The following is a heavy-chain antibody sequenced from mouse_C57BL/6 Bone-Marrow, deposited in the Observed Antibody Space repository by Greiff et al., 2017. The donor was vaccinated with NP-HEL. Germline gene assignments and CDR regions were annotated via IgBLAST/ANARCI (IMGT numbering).Heavy chain of an antibody. J-gene: IGHJ3*01. V-gene: IGHV1-69*01. D-gene: IGHD2-4*01. CDR3: ARGIYYDYDLAY. CDR1: GYTFTSYW. CDR2: IDPSDSYT. Sequence: QVQLKQPGAELVMPGASVKLSCKASGYTFTSYWMHWVKQRPGQGLEWIGEIDPSDSYTNYNQKFKGKSTLTVDKSSSTAYMKLSSMTAEDSAVYYCARGIYYDYDLAYWGQGTLVTVSA.